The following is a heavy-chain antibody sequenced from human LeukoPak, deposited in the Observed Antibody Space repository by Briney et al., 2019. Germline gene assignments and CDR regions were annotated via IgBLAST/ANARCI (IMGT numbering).Heavy chain of an antibody. V-gene: IGHV3-30*18. CDR3: AKDRIVISFGDVSKH. CDR1: GFTFSSYS. Sequence: GGSLRPSCAASGFTFSSYSMNWARQAPGKGLEWVALISHDESNKHYADSVKGRFTISRDNSKNTLYLQMNSLRVEDTAIYYCAKDRIVISFGDVSKHWGQGTLVTVSS. D-gene: IGHD3-10*01. CDR2: ISHDESNK. J-gene: IGHJ1*01.